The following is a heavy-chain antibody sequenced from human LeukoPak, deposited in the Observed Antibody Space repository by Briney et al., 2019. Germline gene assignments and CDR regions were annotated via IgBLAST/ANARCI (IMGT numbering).Heavy chain of an antibody. CDR3: ARGGRISGSYLGLALFDY. CDR2: ISGSGGST. D-gene: IGHD1-26*01. V-gene: IGHV3-23*01. Sequence: GGSLRLSCAASGFTFSSYAMSWVRQAPGKGLEWVSAISGSGGSTYYADSVKGRFTISRDNSKNTLYLQMNSLRAEDTAVYYCARGGRISGSYLGLALFDYWGQGTLVTVSS. CDR1: GFTFSSYA. J-gene: IGHJ4*02.